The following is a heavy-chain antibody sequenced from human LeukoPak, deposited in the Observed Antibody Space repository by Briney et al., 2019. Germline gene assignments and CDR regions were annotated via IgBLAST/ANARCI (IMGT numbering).Heavy chain of an antibody. J-gene: IGHJ5*02. Sequence: PSETPSLTCTVSGGSISSYYWSWIRQPPGKGLEWIGYIYTSGSTNYNPSLKSRVTISVDTSKNQFSLKLSSVTAADTAVYYCARQLGGYDFWSGYYANWFDPWGQGTLVTVSS. CDR1: GGSISSYY. D-gene: IGHD3-3*01. CDR2: IYTSGST. CDR3: ARQLGGYDFWSGYYANWFDP. V-gene: IGHV4-4*09.